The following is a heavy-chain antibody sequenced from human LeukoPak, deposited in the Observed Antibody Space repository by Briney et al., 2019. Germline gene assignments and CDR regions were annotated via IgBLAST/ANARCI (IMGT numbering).Heavy chain of an antibody. CDR3: ARDGDYCSSTSCHPGY. CDR1: GYTFTGYY. D-gene: IGHD2-2*01. CDR2: INPNSGGT. V-gene: IGHV1-2*02. Sequence: VASVKVSCKASGYTFTGYYMHWVRQAPGQGLEWMGWINPNSGGTNYAQKFQGRVTMTRDTSISTAYMELSRLKSDDTAVYYCARDGDYCSSTSCHPGYWGQGTLVTVSS. J-gene: IGHJ1*01.